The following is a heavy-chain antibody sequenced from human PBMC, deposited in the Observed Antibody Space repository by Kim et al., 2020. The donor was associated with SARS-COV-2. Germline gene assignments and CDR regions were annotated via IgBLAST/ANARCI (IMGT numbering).Heavy chain of an antibody. CDR2: IKSKPNGGTT. D-gene: IGHD1-1*01. V-gene: IGHV3-15*01. Sequence: GGSLRLTCAASGFSFTKAWMTWVRQAPGKGLEWVGRIKSKPNGGTTDYAAPVKGRFTISRDDSENTVYLQMNSLKSEDTAVYYCIAGTGTTDFDYWGQGT. CDR1: GFSFTKAW. CDR3: IAGTGTTDFDY. J-gene: IGHJ4*02.